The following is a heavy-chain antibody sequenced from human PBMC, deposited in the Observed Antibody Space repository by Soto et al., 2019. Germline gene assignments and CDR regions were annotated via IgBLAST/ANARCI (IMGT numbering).Heavy chain of an antibody. CDR3: AKDRGGFTSGWEFFDF. V-gene: IGHV3-23*01. J-gene: IGHJ4*02. Sequence: EVVLLESGGGLVQPGGSLRLSCEVSGVAFSFYSMSWVRQAPGKGLEWVASISGNGGTTYYAASGKGRFTFSRDNSKNTVYLQMNSLRGEDTAVYYCAKDRGGFTSGWEFFDFWGQGTLVTVFS. D-gene: IGHD6-19*01. CDR1: GVAFSFYS. CDR2: ISGNGGTT.